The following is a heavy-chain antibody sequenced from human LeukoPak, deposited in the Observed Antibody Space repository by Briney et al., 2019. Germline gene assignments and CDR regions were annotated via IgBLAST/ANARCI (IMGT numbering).Heavy chain of an antibody. Sequence: GASVKVSCKASGDTFTGYYMHWGPQAPGQGLEWMESINPNSGGTNYAQKFQGRVTMTRDTSISTAYMELSRLRSDDTAVYYCARVRLRYFDWLLGYWGQGTLVTVSS. D-gene: IGHD3-9*01. CDR3: ARVRLRYFDWLLGY. V-gene: IGHV1-2*02. J-gene: IGHJ4*02. CDR1: GDTFTGYY. CDR2: INPNSGGT.